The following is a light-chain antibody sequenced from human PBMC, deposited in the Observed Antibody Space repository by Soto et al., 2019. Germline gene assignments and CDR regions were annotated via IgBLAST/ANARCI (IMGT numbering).Light chain of an antibody. CDR2: EVT. V-gene: IGLV2-14*01. Sequence: QLVLTQPASVSGSPGQSISISCTGTSSDVGGYNYVAWYLQHPGKAPKLIIYEVTNRPSGVSSRFSGSKSGNTASLTISALQAEDEADYYCSSYTTTNTLWVFGGGTKLTVL. CDR1: SSDVGGYNY. CDR3: SSYTTTNTLWV. J-gene: IGLJ3*02.